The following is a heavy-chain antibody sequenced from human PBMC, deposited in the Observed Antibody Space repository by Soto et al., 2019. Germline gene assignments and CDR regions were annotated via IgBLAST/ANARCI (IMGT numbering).Heavy chain of an antibody. J-gene: IGHJ4*02. V-gene: IGHV3-21*01. CDR2: ISSSSSYI. D-gene: IGHD4-17*01. CDR1: GFTFSSYS. CDR3: ARRVGSSWYSTTVTTYEQFDY. Sequence: GGSLRLSCAASGFTFSSYSMNWVRQAPGKGLEWVSSISSSSSYIYYADSVKGRFTISRDNAKNSLYLQMNSLRAEDTAVYYCARRVGSSWYSTTVTTYEQFDYWGQGTLVTVSS.